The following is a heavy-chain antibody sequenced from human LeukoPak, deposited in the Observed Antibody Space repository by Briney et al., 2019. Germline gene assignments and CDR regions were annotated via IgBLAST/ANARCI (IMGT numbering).Heavy chain of an antibody. Sequence: PGGSLRLSCIASGFALDEHGMSWVRQVPGKGLEWVSGINWGGGSTGYAVPLRGRFTISSDNAKNSLYLQMDSLRAEDTALYYCARAPITSPFYFDYWGQGTLVTVSS. CDR1: GFALDEHG. CDR2: INWGGGST. V-gene: IGHV3-20*04. D-gene: IGHD2-2*01. J-gene: IGHJ4*02. CDR3: ARAPITSPFYFDY.